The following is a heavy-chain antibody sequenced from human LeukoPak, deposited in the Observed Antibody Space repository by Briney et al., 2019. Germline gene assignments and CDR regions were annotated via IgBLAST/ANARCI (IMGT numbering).Heavy chain of an antibody. D-gene: IGHD6-19*01. J-gene: IGHJ4*02. CDR3: AREEVAGMIDY. CDR1: GGSISSYY. CDR2: IYYSGST. Sequence: PSETLSLTCTVSGGSISSYYWSRIRQPPGKGREWIGYIYYSGSTNYNPSLKGRVTISVDTSKNQFSPKLSSVTAADTAVYYCAREEVAGMIDYWGQGTLVTVSS. V-gene: IGHV4-59*01.